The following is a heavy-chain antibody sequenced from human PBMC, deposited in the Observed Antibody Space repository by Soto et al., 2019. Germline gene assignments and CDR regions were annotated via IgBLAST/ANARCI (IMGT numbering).Heavy chain of an antibody. CDR3: ARDWEGIAAAGTVQLRFDP. CDR2: INPNSGGT. Sequence: GASVKVSCKASGYTFTGYYMHWVRQAPGQGLEWMGWINPNSGGTNYAQKFQGRVTMTRDTSISTAYMELSRLRSDDTAVYHCARDWEGIAAAGTVQLRFDPWAREPWSPSPQ. D-gene: IGHD6-13*01. CDR1: GYTFTGYY. V-gene: IGHV1-2*02. J-gene: IGHJ5*02.